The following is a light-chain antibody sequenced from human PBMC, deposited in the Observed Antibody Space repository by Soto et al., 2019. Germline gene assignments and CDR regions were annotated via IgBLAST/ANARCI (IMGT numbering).Light chain of an antibody. Sequence: EIVLTQSPGTLSLSPGDRATLSCRASQSVNSNYVAWHQRKSGQAPRLLIYGPSNRATDIPYRFSASGSGTDFTLTITRLDAADFAVYYYEEYDCTPPTFGRGTNVYVK. J-gene: IGKJ1*01. CDR2: GPS. V-gene: IGKV3-20*01. CDR1: QSVNSNY. CDR3: EEYDCTPPT.